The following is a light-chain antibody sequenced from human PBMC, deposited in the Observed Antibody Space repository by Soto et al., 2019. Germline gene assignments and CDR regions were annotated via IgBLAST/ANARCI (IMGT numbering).Light chain of an antibody. J-gene: IGKJ4*02. CDR2: GES. Sequence: EIVMTQSPATLSVSPGERATLSCRASQSVSSNLAWYQQKPGQAPRLLIYGESARATGIPARFSGSGSGTEFTLTISSLQSEDFAVYFCQQYYDWPRTFGGGTKVDI. CDR1: QSVSSN. V-gene: IGKV3-15*01. CDR3: QQYYDWPRT.